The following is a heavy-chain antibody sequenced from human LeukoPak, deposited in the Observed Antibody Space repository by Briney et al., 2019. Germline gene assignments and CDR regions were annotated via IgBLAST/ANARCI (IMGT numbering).Heavy chain of an antibody. V-gene: IGHV4-59*08. J-gene: IGHJ4*02. CDR1: GGSISSYY. D-gene: IGHD2-15*01. CDR2: IYYSGST. Sequence: PSETLSLTCTVSGGSISSYYWSWIRQPPGKGLEWIGYIYYSGSTNYNSSLKSRVTISVDTSKNQFSLKLSSVTAADTAVYYCARGYCSGGSCGSDYWGQGTLVTVSS. CDR3: ARGYCSGGSCGSDY.